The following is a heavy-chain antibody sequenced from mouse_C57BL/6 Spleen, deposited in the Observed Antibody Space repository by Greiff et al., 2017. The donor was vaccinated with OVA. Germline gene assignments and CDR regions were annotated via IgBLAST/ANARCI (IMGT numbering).Heavy chain of an antibody. V-gene: IGHV5-6*02. D-gene: IGHD2-4*01. CDR2: ISSGGSYT. Sequence: DVMLVESGGDLVKPGGSLKLSCAASGFTFSSYGMSWVRQTPDKRLEWVATISSGGSYTYYPDSVKGRFTISRDNAKNTLYLQMSSLKSEDTAMYYCARQGDYDGYYFDYWGQGTTLTVSS. CDR3: ARQGDYDGYYFDY. CDR1: GFTFSSYG. J-gene: IGHJ2*01.